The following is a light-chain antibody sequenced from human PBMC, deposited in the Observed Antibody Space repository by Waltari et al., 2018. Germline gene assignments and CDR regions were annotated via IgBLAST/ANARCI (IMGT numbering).Light chain of an antibody. J-gene: IGKJ2*01. CDR1: QSVSTY. V-gene: IGKV3-11*01. Sequence: ETVLTQSPATLSLSPGERATLSCRASQSVSTYLAWYQQKPGQAPRLLIYDVSNRATGIPARFSGSGSGTDVTLTISSLEPEDFAVYYCQQRSSWPPRYTFGQGTKLEIK. CDR3: QQRSSWPPRYT. CDR2: DVS.